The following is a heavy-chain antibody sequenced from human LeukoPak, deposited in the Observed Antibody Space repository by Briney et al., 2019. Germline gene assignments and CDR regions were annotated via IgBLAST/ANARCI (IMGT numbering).Heavy chain of an antibody. Sequence: SETLSLTCTVSGGPISSYYWSWIRQPPGKGLEWIGYIYYSGSTNYNPSLKSRVTISVDTSKNQFSLKLSSVTAADTAVYYCARSSGWYGAFDIWGQGTMVTVSS. V-gene: IGHV4-59*01. CDR1: GGPISSYY. CDR3: ARSSGWYGAFDI. J-gene: IGHJ3*02. CDR2: IYYSGST. D-gene: IGHD6-19*01.